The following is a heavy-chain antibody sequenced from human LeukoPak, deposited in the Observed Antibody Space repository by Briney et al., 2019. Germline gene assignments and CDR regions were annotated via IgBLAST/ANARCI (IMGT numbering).Heavy chain of an antibody. Sequence: GGSLRLSCAASGFTFSSYGMHWVRQAPGKGLEWVAVISYDGSNKYYADSVKGRFTISRDNSKNTLYLQMNSLRAEDTAVYYCAKSRVAAAGHYYYGMDVWGQGTTVTVSS. CDR3: AKSRVAAAGHYYYGMDV. CDR2: ISYDGSNK. CDR1: GFTFSSYG. J-gene: IGHJ6*02. V-gene: IGHV3-30*18. D-gene: IGHD6-25*01.